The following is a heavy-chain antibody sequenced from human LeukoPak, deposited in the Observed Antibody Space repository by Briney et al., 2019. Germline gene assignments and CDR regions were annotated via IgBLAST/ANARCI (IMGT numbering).Heavy chain of an antibody. J-gene: IGHJ6*02. Sequence: GGSLRLSCAASGFIFSSYCMHGVRQAPGKGLEWVAVIWYDGSNKYYADSVKGRFTISRDNFNNTSYLQMNSLRAEDKALYYCARVHGSGLEVWGQGNTCTVSS. CDR1: GFIFSSYC. D-gene: IGHD3-10*01. CDR3: ARVHGSGLEV. CDR2: IWYDGSNK. V-gene: IGHV3-33*01.